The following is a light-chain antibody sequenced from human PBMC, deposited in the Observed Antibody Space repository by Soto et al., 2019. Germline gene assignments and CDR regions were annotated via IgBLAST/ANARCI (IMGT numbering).Light chain of an antibody. CDR3: SSYAGSSTYVV. CDR1: SSDVGSYYL. J-gene: IGLJ2*01. V-gene: IGLV2-23*02. Sequence: QSVLTQPASVSGSPGQSITISCTGTSSDVGSYYLVSWYQQHPGKAPKLIIYEVSKWPSGVSNRFSGSKSGNTASLTISGLQAEDEADYYCSSYAGSSTYVVFGGGTKVTVL. CDR2: EVS.